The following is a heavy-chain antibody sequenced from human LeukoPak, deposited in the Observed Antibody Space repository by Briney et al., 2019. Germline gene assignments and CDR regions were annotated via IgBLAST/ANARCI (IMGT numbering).Heavy chain of an antibody. CDR2: INSDGSSI. CDR3: AREGRVSGYDFDC. Sequence: PGGSLRLSCAASGFTFSSYWMHWVRQAPGKGLVWVSRINSDGSSITYADSVKGRLTISRDNAKNTLYLQMNGLRVEDTAVYYCAREGRVSGYDFDCWGQGTLVTVSS. V-gene: IGHV3-74*03. CDR1: GFTFSSYW. J-gene: IGHJ4*02. D-gene: IGHD5-12*01.